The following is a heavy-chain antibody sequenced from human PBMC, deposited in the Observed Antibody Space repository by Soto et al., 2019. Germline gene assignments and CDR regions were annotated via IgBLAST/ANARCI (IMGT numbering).Heavy chain of an antibody. V-gene: IGHV1-69*13. CDR3: AGDYYGSGSYYLAHGMDV. D-gene: IGHD3-10*01. CDR1: GGTFSSYA. J-gene: IGHJ6*02. Sequence: GASVKVSCKASGGTFSSYAISWVRQAPGQGLEWMGGIIPIFGTANYAQKFQGRVTITADESTSTAYMELSSLRSEDTAVYYCAGDYYGSGSYYLAHGMDVWGQGTTVTVSS. CDR2: IIPIFGTA.